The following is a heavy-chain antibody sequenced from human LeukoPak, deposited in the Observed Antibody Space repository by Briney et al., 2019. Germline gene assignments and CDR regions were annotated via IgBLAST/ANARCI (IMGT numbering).Heavy chain of an antibody. Sequence: GGSLRLSCAASGFTVSSNYMSWVRQAPGKGLEWVSVIYSGGSTYYADSVKGRFTISRDNSKNTLYLQMNSLRAEDTAVYYCASGLYGSGSYQFDPWGQGTLVTVSS. CDR3: ASGLYGSGSYQFDP. V-gene: IGHV3-66*01. J-gene: IGHJ5*02. D-gene: IGHD3-10*01. CDR1: GFTVSSNY. CDR2: IYSGGST.